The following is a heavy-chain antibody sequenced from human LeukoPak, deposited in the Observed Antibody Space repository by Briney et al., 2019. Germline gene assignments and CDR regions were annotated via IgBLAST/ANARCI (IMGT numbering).Heavy chain of an antibody. J-gene: IGHJ3*02. Sequence: SETLSLTCTVSGGSISSYYWSWIRQPPGKGLEWIGYIYYSGSTNYNPSLKSRVTISVDTSKNQFSLKLSSVTAADTAVYYCARDDITGTYDAFDIWGQGTMVTVSS. D-gene: IGHD1-7*01. CDR3: ARDDITGTYDAFDI. CDR1: GGSISSYY. V-gene: IGHV4-59*01. CDR2: IYYSGST.